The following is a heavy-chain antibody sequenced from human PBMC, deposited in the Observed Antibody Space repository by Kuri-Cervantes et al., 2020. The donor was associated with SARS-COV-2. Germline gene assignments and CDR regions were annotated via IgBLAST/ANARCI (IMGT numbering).Heavy chain of an antibody. J-gene: IGHJ3*01. Sequence: GESLKISCAASGFTFTDYWMSWVRQAPWKGLEWVGNVRPDGNSKGYVDAVKGRFTISRDNAKNSLYLQMDSLSAEDTAVYYCARDDRAGHFDVWGQGTMVTVSS. V-gene: IGHV3-7*03. D-gene: IGHD3-10*01. CDR1: GFTFTDYW. CDR3: ARDDRAGHFDV. CDR2: VRPDGNSK.